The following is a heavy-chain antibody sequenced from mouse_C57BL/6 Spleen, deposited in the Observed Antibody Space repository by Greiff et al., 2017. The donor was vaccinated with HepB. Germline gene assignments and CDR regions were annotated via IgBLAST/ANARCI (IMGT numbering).Heavy chain of an antibody. CDR3: ARRKGPYDYEAWFAY. CDR1: GYTFTSYW. Sequence: QVQLKQPGTELVKPGASVKLSCKASGYTFTSYWMHWVKQRPGQGLEWIGNINPSNGGTNYNEKFKSKATLTVDKSSSTAYMQLSSLTSEDSAVYYCARRKGPYDYEAWFAYWGQGTLVTVSA. J-gene: IGHJ3*01. D-gene: IGHD2-4*01. CDR2: INPSNGGT. V-gene: IGHV1-53*01.